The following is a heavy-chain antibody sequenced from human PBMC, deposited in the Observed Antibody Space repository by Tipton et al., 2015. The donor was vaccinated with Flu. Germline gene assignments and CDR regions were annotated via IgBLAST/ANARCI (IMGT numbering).Heavy chain of an antibody. CDR2: INQSGST. CDR3: ARMEWTVTTPRYFDL. J-gene: IGHJ2*01. Sequence: TLSLTCAVYGGSFSGYYWSWIRQPPGKGLEWIGEINQSGSTNYNPSLKSRVTISVDTSKNQFSLKVRSLTAADTAVYYCARMEWTVTTPRYFDLWGRGTLVTVSS. V-gene: IGHV4-34*01. CDR1: GGSFSGYY. D-gene: IGHD4-17*01.